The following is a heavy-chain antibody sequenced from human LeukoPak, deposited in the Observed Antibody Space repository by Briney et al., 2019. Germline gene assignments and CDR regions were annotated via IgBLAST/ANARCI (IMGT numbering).Heavy chain of an antibody. CDR1: GGSFSGYY. D-gene: IGHD1-26*01. CDR2: INHSGST. J-gene: IGHJ4*02. Sequence: PSETLSLTCAVYGGSFSGYYWSWIRQPPGKGLEWIGEINHSGSTNYNPSLKSRVTISVDTSKNQFSLKLSSVTAADTAVYYCARTRHYVGYYFDYWGQGTLVTVSS. V-gene: IGHV4-34*01. CDR3: ARTRHYVGYYFDY.